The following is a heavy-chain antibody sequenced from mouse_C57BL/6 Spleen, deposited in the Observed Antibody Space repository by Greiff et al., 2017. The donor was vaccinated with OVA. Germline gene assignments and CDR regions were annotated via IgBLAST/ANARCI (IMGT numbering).Heavy chain of an antibody. CDR2: IYPGSGST. D-gene: IGHD1-1*01. CDR1: GYTFTSYW. CDR3: ARGGITTVEGYAMDY. Sequence: QVQLQQPGAELVKPGASVKMSCKASGYTFTSYWITWVKQRPGQGLEWIGDIYPGSGSTNYNEKFKSKATLTVDTSSSTAYMQLSSLTSEDSAVYYCARGGITTVEGYAMDYWGQGTSVTVAS. V-gene: IGHV1-55*01. J-gene: IGHJ4*01.